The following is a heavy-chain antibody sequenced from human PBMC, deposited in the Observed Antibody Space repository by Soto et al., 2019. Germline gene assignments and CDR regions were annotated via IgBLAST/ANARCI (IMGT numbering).Heavy chain of an antibody. CDR2: IVVGSGDT. J-gene: IGHJ6*02. CDR3: AAISRRLCTNTNSSPFDYYYGLDV. V-gene: IGHV1-58*01. D-gene: IGHD2-21*01. CDR1: GFTFTTSA. Sequence: QMQLVQSGPEVKKPGTSVKVSCKASGFTFTTSAVHWVRQARGQRLEWIGWIVVGSGDTNYAQRLQERVTITRDMSTSSAYMELSSLRSEDRAVYYCAAISRRLCTNTNSSPFDYYYGLDVWGQGTTVTVSS.